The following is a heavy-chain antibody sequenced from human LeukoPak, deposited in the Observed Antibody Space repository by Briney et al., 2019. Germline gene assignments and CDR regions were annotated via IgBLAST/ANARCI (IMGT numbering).Heavy chain of an antibody. J-gene: IGHJ4*02. CDR2: IYYSGST. CDR3: ARGPILAVLYFEY. D-gene: IGHD6-19*01. Sequence: PSETLSLTCTVSGDSIRSSIYYWGWIRQSPGKGLEWIGSIYYSGSTNYNPSLKSRVTISVDTSKNQFSLKLNSVTAADTAVYYCARGPILAVLYFEYWGQGTLVTVSS. CDR1: GDSIRSSIYY. V-gene: IGHV4-39*01.